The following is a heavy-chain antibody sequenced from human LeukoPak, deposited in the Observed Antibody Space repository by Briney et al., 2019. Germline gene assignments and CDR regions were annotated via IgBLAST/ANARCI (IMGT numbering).Heavy chain of an antibody. Sequence: GGSLRLSCAASGFTVDSNYLSWVRQAPGKGLEWVSTISGGGGSTYYADSVKGRFTISRDNSKNTLYLQVNSLRAEDTAVYYCAKGGKWDVTPFDYWGQGTLVTVSS. D-gene: IGHD1-26*01. J-gene: IGHJ4*02. CDR1: GFTVDSNY. CDR2: ISGGGGST. CDR3: AKGGKWDVTPFDY. V-gene: IGHV3-23*01.